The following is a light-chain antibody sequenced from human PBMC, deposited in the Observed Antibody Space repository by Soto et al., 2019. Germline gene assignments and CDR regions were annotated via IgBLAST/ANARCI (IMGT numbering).Light chain of an antibody. J-gene: IGKJ1*01. CDR1: QSVSSN. CDR3: QQYNNWPQT. CDR2: GAS. Sequence: EIVMTQSPATLSVSPGERATLSCRASQSVSSNLAWYQQKPGQAPRLLIYGASTRATGIPARFSGSGSGTEFTLTISSPQSEDFAAYYCQQYNNWPQTFGQGTKVEIK. V-gene: IGKV3-15*01.